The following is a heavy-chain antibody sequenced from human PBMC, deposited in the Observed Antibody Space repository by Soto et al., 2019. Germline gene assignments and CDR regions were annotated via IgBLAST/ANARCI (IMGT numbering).Heavy chain of an antibody. J-gene: IGHJ6*03. CDR1: GGSISSSSYY. D-gene: IGHD6-13*01. Sequence: SETLSLTCTVSGGSISSSSYYWGWIRQPPGKGLEWIGSIYYSGSTYYNPSLKSRVTISVDTSKNQFSLKLSSVTAADTAVYYCARLTSERIAAAGTGYYYMDVWGKGTTVTVS. V-gene: IGHV4-39*01. CDR3: ARLTSERIAAAGTGYYYMDV. CDR2: IYYSGST.